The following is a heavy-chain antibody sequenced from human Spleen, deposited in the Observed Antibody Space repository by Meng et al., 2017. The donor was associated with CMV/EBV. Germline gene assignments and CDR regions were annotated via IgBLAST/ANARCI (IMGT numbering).Heavy chain of an antibody. Sequence: GGSLRLSCAASGFTFSSYAMSWVRQAPGKGLEWVSTISGDGDTTYYADSVKGRFTLSRDNSKDTVYLQMSSLRAEDTALYYCAKVDCSGGSCYPIDYWGQGTLVTVSS. CDR3: AKVDCSGGSCYPIDY. CDR2: ISGDGDTT. D-gene: IGHD2-15*01. V-gene: IGHV3-23*01. J-gene: IGHJ4*02. CDR1: GFTFSSYA.